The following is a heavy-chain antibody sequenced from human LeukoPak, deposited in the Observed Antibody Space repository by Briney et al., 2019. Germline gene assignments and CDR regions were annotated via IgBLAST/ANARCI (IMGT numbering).Heavy chain of an antibody. V-gene: IGHV1-46*03. CDR3: ARSQEELCFDY. CDR2: INPSGGST. CDR1: GYTFTSYY. D-gene: IGHD3-16*01. Sequence: ASVKVSCKASGYTFTSYYMHWVRQAPGQGLEWMGIINPSGGSTSYAQRFQGRVTMTRDTSTSTVYMELSSLRSEDTAVYYCARSQEELCFDYWGQGTLVTVSS. J-gene: IGHJ4*02.